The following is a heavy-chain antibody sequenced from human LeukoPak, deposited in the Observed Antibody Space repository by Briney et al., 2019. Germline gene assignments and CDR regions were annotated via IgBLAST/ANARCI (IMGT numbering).Heavy chain of an antibody. CDR3: ARERPQNDY. V-gene: IGHV3-21*06. CDR2: ISSSSSYI. J-gene: IGHJ4*02. CDR1: GFTFRTYT. Sequence: PGGSLRLSCAASGFTFRTYTMNWVRQAPGKGLEWVSSISSSSSYIYYADSVKGRFTNSRDNAKNSLYLQMNSLRAEDTAVYYCARERPQNDYWGQGTLVTVSS.